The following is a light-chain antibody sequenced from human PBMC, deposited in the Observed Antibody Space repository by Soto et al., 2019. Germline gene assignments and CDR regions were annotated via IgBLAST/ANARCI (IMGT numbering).Light chain of an antibody. Sequence: EIVLTQSPGTLSLSPGERATLSCRASQSVSSIYLAWYQQKPGQAPRLLIYGASSRATGIPDRFSGSGSGTDFTLNISRLEPEDFAVYYCQQYGGSPPTFGQGTKVEIK. CDR2: GAS. J-gene: IGKJ1*01. CDR3: QQYGGSPPT. CDR1: QSVSSIY. V-gene: IGKV3-20*01.